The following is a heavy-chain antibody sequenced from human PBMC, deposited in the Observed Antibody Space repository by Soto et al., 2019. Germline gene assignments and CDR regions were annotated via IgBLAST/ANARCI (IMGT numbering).Heavy chain of an antibody. V-gene: IGHV3-30*18. Sequence: QVQLVESGGGVVQPGRSLRLSCAASGFTFSSYGMHWVRQAPGKGLEWVAVISYDGSNKYYADSVKGRFTISRDNSKNTLYLQMNSLRAEDTAVYYCAKALIAAAGKGSYIDYWGQGTLVTVSS. CDR2: ISYDGSNK. J-gene: IGHJ4*02. CDR3: AKALIAAAGKGSYIDY. CDR1: GFTFSSYG. D-gene: IGHD6-13*01.